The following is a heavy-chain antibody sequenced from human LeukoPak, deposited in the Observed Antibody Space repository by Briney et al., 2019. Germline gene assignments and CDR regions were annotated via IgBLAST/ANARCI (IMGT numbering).Heavy chain of an antibody. J-gene: IGHJ4*02. CDR3: ARSLDTYCTSTSCYPTMVF. D-gene: IGHD2-2*01. Sequence: PGGSLRLSCAASGFTFNSYIMNWVRQAPGKGLEWVSSISSSSSYIYYADSVRGRFTISRDNAKNSLYLQMNSLRAEDTAVYYCARSLDTYCTSTSCYPTMVFWGQGTLVTVSS. V-gene: IGHV3-21*01. CDR2: ISSSSSYI. CDR1: GFTFNSYI.